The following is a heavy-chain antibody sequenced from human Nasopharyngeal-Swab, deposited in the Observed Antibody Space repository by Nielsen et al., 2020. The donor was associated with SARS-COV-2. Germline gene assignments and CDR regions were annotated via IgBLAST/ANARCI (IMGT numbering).Heavy chain of an antibody. J-gene: IGHJ4*02. V-gene: IGHV3-15*01. CDR3: ATDWEGISDY. CDR2: IQSKTDGGTT. CDR1: GFTFNNAW. Sequence: GEALKISCAGSGFTFNNAWMSWVRQAPGKGLEGVGRIQSKTDGGTTDYAAPVKGRITIPRDDSKNTLYLQMNSLRTEDTAVYYCATDWEGISDYWGQGTLVTVSS. D-gene: IGHD1-26*01.